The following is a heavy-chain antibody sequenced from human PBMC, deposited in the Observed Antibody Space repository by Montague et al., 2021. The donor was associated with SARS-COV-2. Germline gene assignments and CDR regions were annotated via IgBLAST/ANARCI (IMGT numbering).Heavy chain of an antibody. D-gene: IGHD2-21*01. V-gene: IGHV4-59*01. Sequence: SETLSLTCTVSFGSISTYYWSWIRQPPGKGLEWIGIIYYNGSTKYNPSLKRRVSISLDTSKNQFSLKLSSVTAADTAVYYCARQDAWSYCGDECYRGWFDSWGPATLLTVSS. CDR3: ARQDAWSYCGDECYRGWFDS. CDR2: IYYNGST. J-gene: IGHJ5*01. CDR1: FGSISTYY.